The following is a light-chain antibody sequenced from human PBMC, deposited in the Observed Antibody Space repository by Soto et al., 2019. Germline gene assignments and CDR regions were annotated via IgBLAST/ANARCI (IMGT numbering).Light chain of an antibody. CDR1: QSVSNDF. CDR2: GAS. CDR3: QQLESYPST. J-gene: IGKJ4*01. Sequence: EIVLTQSPGILSLSPGERATLSCRASQSVSNDFLAWYQQKPGQAPRLLIYGASTRATGIPARFSGSGSGTDFTLTISSLQPEDFATYYCQQLESYPSTFGGGTKVDI. V-gene: IGKV3-20*01.